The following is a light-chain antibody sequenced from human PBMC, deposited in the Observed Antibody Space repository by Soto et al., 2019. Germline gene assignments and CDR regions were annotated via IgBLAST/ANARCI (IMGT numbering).Light chain of an antibody. CDR3: SSYTSSATYV. CDR2: EVS. J-gene: IGLJ1*01. CDR1: SSDVGSYNF. V-gene: IGLV2-14*01. Sequence: QSALTQPASVSGSPGQSITISCTGTSSDVGSYNFVSWYQQHPGKAPKLMIYEVSNWPSGVSNRFSGSKSGNTASLTISGLQAEDEADYYCSSYTSSATYVFGTGTKLTVL.